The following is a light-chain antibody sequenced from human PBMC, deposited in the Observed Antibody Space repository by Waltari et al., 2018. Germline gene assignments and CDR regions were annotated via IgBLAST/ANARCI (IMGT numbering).Light chain of an antibody. Sequence: EIVLTQSPDTLSLSPGERATLSCRASQSVSSYLAWYQRKRGQAPRLLIYGASNRATGIPARFSGSGSGTDFTLTISTLEPEDFAVYYCQQRSNWPLTFGGGTKVEIK. V-gene: IGKV3-11*01. CDR2: GAS. CDR3: QQRSNWPLT. CDR1: QSVSSY. J-gene: IGKJ4*01.